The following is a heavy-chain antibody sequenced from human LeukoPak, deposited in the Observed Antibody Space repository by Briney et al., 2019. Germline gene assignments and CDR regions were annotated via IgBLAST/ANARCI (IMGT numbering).Heavy chain of an antibody. CDR2: INTSGST. D-gene: IGHD5-18*01. Sequence: PSETLSLTCAVYGGSFSDNYWTWIRQPPGKGLEWIGRINTSGSTNYNPSLRSRVTMSVDTSKDQFSLKLSSVTAADTAVYYCARTPRGYSYGSFDSWGQGTLVTVSS. V-gene: IGHV4-59*10. J-gene: IGHJ4*02. CDR1: GGSFSDNY. CDR3: ARTPRGYSYGSFDS.